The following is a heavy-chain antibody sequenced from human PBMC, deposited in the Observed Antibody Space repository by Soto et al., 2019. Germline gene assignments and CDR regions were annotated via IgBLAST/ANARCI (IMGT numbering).Heavy chain of an antibody. J-gene: IGHJ4*02. CDR1: GDTFNFYT. CDR3: ATSYGSGYRAFDY. CDR2: VNPILTMS. Sequence: QVQLVQSGAEVRKPGSAVRVSCKASGDTFNFYTINWVRQAPGLGLEWMGRVNPILTMSNYARKFEGRVTXTXDXXTTTPYMALRSLRSHDTAIYYCATSYGSGYRAFDYWGQGALVTVSS. D-gene: IGHD3-10*01. V-gene: IGHV1-69*02.